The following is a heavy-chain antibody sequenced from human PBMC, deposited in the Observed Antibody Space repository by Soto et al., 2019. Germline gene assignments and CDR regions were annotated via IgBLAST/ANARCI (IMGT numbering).Heavy chain of an antibody. Sequence: EVQLVESGGGLVQPGGSLRLSCAASGFTFSSYWMSWVRQAPGKGLEWVANIKQDGSEKYYVDSVKGRFTISRDNAKNSLYLQMNSLRAEDTAVYYCARDWAAAAAGGYYYYGMDVWGQGTTVTVSS. CDR1: GFTFSSYW. CDR3: ARDWAAAAAGGYYYYGMDV. J-gene: IGHJ6*02. V-gene: IGHV3-7*01. CDR2: IKQDGSEK. D-gene: IGHD6-13*01.